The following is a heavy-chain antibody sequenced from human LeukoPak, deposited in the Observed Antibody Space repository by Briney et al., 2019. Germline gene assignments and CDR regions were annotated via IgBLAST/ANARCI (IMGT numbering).Heavy chain of an antibody. J-gene: IGHJ3*02. CDR1: GFTFSSYW. V-gene: IGHV3-74*01. CDR2: INNDGSSR. Sequence: GGSLILSCAASGFTFSSYWMHWVRQAPGRGLVWVSRINNDGSSRSYADSVKGRFTISRDNAKNSLYLQMNSLGAEDTAVYYCARVEAFDIWGQGTMVTVSS. D-gene: IGHD5-24*01. CDR3: ARVEAFDI.